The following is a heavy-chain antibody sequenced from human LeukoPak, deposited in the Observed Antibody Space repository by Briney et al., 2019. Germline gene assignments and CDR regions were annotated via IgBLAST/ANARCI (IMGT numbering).Heavy chain of an antibody. Sequence: GGSLRLSCAASGFTFSSYSMTWVRQAPGKGLEWVSSISSSSSYIYYADSVKGRFTISRDNAKNSLYLQMNSLRAEDTAVYYCASNLRITMVRGAPYWGQGTLVTVSS. J-gene: IGHJ4*02. D-gene: IGHD3-10*01. V-gene: IGHV3-21*01. CDR3: ASNLRITMVRGAPY. CDR2: ISSSSSYI. CDR1: GFTFSSYS.